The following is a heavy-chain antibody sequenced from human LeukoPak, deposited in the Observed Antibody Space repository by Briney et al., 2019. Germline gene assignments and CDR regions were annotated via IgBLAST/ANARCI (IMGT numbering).Heavy chain of an antibody. CDR2: IYYSGST. J-gene: IGHJ4*02. CDR3: AFSPYDSSFDY. D-gene: IGHD3-3*01. CDR1: GGSISSSSYY. V-gene: IGHV4-39*01. Sequence: KPSETLSLTCTVSGGSISSSSYYWGWIRQPPRKGLEWFVSIYYSGSTYYNPSLKNRVTISVATSKNQFSLKLSSVTAADTAVYYCAFSPYDSSFDYWGQGTLVTVSS.